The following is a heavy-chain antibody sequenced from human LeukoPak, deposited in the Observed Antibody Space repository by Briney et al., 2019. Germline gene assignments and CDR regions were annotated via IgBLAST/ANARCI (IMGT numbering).Heavy chain of an antibody. Sequence: GASVKVSCKASGYTFTNYGISWVRQAPGQGLEWMGWISAYNGYTDYAQKLHFRVTMTTDTSTSTAYLELRSLRSDDTAVYYCARDKAVTTEVTQHFQHWGQGTLVTVSS. D-gene: IGHD4-23*01. CDR3: ARDKAVTTEVTQHFQH. CDR1: GYTFTNYG. V-gene: IGHV1-18*01. J-gene: IGHJ1*01. CDR2: ISAYNGYT.